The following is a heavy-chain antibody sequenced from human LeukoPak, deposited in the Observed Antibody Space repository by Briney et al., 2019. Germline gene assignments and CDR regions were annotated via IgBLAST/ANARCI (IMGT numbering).Heavy chain of an antibody. CDR2: IYYSGST. Sequence: SETLSLTCAVYGGSISSGDYYWSWIRQHPGKGLEWIGYIYYSGSTYYNPSLKSRVTISVDTSKNQFSLKLSSVTAADTAVYYCARDVQGSNYEGNWFDPWGQGTLVTVSS. D-gene: IGHD4-11*01. J-gene: IGHJ5*02. CDR1: GGSISSGDYY. CDR3: ARDVQGSNYEGNWFDP. V-gene: IGHV4-31*11.